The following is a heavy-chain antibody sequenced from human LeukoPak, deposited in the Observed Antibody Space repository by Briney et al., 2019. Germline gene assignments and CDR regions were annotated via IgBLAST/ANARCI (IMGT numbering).Heavy chain of an antibody. CDR2: INHSGST. Sequence: PSETLSLTCAVYGGSLSGYYWSWIRQPPGKGLEWIGEINHSGSTNYNPSLKSRVTISVDTSKNQFSLKLSSVTAADTAVYYCARVQETNWFDPWGQGTLVTVSS. V-gene: IGHV4-34*01. CDR1: GGSLSGYY. J-gene: IGHJ5*02. CDR3: ARVQETNWFDP.